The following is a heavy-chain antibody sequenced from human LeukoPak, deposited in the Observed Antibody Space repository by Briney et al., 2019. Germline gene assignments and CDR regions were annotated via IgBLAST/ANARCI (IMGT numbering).Heavy chain of an antibody. CDR1: GGSIRSSTYY. CDR2: IYYSRST. J-gene: IGHJ4*02. Sequence: SETLSLTCTVSGGSIRSSTYYWGWIRQPPGKGLELIGRIYYSRSTYYNPSLKSRVTISVDTSKNQFSLKLSSVTAADTAVYYCARPEVGATRGLDYWGQGTLVTVSS. V-gene: IGHV4-39*01. CDR3: ARPEVGATRGLDY. D-gene: IGHD1-26*01.